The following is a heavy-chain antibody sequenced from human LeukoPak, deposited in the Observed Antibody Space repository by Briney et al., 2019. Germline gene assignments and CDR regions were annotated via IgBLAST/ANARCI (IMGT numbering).Heavy chain of an antibody. CDR3: AKSSSNWFFNMYYFDY. CDR2: ISYDGSNK. J-gene: IGHJ4*02. Sequence: PGGSLRLSCAASGFTFSSYGMHWVRQAPGKGLEWVAVISYDGSNKYYADSVKGRFTISRDNSKNTLSLQMNSLRAEDTAVYYCAKSSSNWFFNMYYFDYWGRGALVTVSS. CDR1: GFTFSSYG. D-gene: IGHD6-13*01. V-gene: IGHV3-30*18.